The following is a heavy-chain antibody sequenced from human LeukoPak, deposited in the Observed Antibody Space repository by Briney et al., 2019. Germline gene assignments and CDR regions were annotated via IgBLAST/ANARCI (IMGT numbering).Heavy chain of an antibody. Sequence: GGSLRLSCAASGFTFSSYWMSWVRQAPGKGLEWVANIKQDGSEKYYVDSVKGRFTISRDNSKNTLYLQMNSLRAEDTAVYYCAREIFRSSWYYFDYWGQGTLVTVSS. CDR3: AREIFRSSWYYFDY. CDR1: GFTFSSYW. D-gene: IGHD6-13*01. CDR2: IKQDGSEK. J-gene: IGHJ4*02. V-gene: IGHV3-7*01.